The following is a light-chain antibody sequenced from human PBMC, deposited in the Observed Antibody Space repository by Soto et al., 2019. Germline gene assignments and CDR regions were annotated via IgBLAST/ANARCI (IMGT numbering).Light chain of an antibody. V-gene: IGKV3-20*01. CDR3: QQYDSSPRT. CDR2: DAS. J-gene: IGKJ1*01. CDR1: QSVSRY. Sequence: IVLTQSPANLSLSPGERATLSCRTSQSVSRYLAWYQQKPGQAPRLLIYDASNRATGIPARFSGSWSGTDFTLTINRLEPEDVAVYYCQQYDSSPRTFGQGTKVDIK.